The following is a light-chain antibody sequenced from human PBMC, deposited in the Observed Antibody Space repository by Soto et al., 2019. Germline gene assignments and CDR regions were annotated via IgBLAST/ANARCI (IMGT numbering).Light chain of an antibody. V-gene: IGLV2-14*01. CDR1: SSDVGGYNY. CDR3: RSYTSSSTLH. CDR2: EVS. J-gene: IGLJ1*01. Sequence: QYARTQPASLSGSPGHPITISCTGTSSDVGGYNYVSWYQQHPGKAPKLMIYEVSNRPSGVSNRFSGSKSGNTASLTISGLQAEDEADYYCRSYTSSSTLHFGTGTKVTVL.